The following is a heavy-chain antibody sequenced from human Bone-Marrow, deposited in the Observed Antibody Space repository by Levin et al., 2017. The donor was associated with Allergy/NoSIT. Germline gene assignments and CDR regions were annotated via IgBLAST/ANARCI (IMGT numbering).Heavy chain of an antibody. D-gene: IGHD3-10*01. CDR2: FDPEDGET. J-gene: IGHJ4*02. Sequence: ASVKVSCKVSGYSLSELYIHWVRQAPGEGPEWMGGFDPEDGETIYAQKFQGRVTMTEDTSTDTAYMELSSLRSEDTAVYYCVTVRSSQYYYGSGSLRKEFDYWGQGTLVTVSS. CDR3: VTVRSSQYYYGSGSLRKEFDY. CDR1: GYSLSELY. V-gene: IGHV1-24*01.